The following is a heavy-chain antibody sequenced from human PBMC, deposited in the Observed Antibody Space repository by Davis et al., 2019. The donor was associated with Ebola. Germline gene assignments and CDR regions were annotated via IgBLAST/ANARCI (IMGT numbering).Heavy chain of an antibody. CDR1: GFTFSSYA. Sequence: GESLKISCAASGFTFSSYAMHWVRQAPGKGLEWVSSISSSDTYIHYADSVKGRFTISRDNAKSSLYLQLNSLTAEDTAVYYCARGQLMDYGDYLDYWGQGTLVTVSS. J-gene: IGHJ4*02. V-gene: IGHV3-21*01. CDR2: ISSSDTYI. CDR3: ARGQLMDYGDYLDY. D-gene: IGHD4-17*01.